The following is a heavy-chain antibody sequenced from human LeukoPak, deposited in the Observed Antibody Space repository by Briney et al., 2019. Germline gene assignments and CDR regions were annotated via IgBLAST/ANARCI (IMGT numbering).Heavy chain of an antibody. J-gene: IGHJ3*01. D-gene: IGHD2-21*02. Sequence: GGSLRLSCAASGFIVSKNYMSWVRQAPGKGLEWVSVIYSSGITYYADSVKGRFTISRDNSKNTLYLQMNGLRAEDTAVYYCARDRVVTTTEDGFDVWGQGTMVTVSS. CDR1: GFIVSKNY. CDR3: ARDRVVTTTEDGFDV. V-gene: IGHV3-53*01. CDR2: IYSSGIT.